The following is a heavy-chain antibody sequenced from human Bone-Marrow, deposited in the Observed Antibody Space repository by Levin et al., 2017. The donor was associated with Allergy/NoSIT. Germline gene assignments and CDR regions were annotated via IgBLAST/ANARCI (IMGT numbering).Heavy chain of an antibody. CDR1: GLNINDYS. CDR3: AAGNIAVA. CDR2: INEDGTET. D-gene: IGHD2-15*01. Sequence: GGSLRLSCAVSGLNINDYSMHWVRQAPGAGLLWVSLINEDGTETTYADAVRGRFSMARDDAKNTLYLQMTSLRPEDTATYYCAAGNIAVAWGQGALVTVSS. V-gene: IGHV3-74*03. J-gene: IGHJ5*02.